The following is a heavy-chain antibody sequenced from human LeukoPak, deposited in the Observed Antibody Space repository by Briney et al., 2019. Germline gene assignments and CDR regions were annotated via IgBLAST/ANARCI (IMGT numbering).Heavy chain of an antibody. CDR2: IDPSDSYT. V-gene: IGHV5-10-1*01. CDR3: ARSAAIVVVPAASHWYFDL. D-gene: IGHD2-2*01. Sequence: GESLKISRKGSGYSFTSYWISWVRQMPGKGLEWMGRIDPSDSYTNYSPSFQGHVTISADKSISTAYLQWSSLKASDTAMYYCARSAAIVVVPAASHWYFDLWGRGTLVTVSS. CDR1: GYSFTSYW. J-gene: IGHJ2*01.